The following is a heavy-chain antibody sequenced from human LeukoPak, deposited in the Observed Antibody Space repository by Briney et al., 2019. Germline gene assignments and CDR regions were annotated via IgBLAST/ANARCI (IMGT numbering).Heavy chain of an antibody. CDR2: ISAYNGNT. Sequence: GASVKVSCKASGYTFTSYGISWVRQAPGQGLEWMGWISAYNGNTNYAQKLQGRVTMTTDTSTSTAYVELRSLRSDDTAVYYCARRYNWNHPKDDYWGQGTLVTVSS. V-gene: IGHV1-18*01. CDR3: ARRYNWNHPKDDY. J-gene: IGHJ4*02. D-gene: IGHD1-14*01. CDR1: GYTFTSYG.